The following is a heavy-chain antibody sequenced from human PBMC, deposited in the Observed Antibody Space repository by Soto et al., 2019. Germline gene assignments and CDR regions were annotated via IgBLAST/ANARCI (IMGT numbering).Heavy chain of an antibody. V-gene: IGHV4-39*01. CDR1: GGSISSSSYY. D-gene: IGHD2-15*01. Sequence: SETLSLTCTVSGGSISSSSYYWGWIRQPPGKGLEWIGSIYYSGSTYYNPSLKSRVTISVDTSKNQFSLKLSSVTAADTAVYYCARPSPEDIWWGQGTLVTVSS. CDR2: IYYSGST. CDR3: ARPSPEDIW. J-gene: IGHJ4*02.